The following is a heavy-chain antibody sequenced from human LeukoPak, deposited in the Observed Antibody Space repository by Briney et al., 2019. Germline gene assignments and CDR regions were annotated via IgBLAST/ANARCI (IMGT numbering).Heavy chain of an antibody. D-gene: IGHD2/OR15-2a*01. Sequence: GRSLRLFCAASGFIFSSYAMHWVRQAPGKGLEWVAVISYDGSNKYYADSVKGRFTISRDNSKNTLYLQMNSLRAEDTAVYYCARDPREYKEGYFDYWRQGTLVTVSS. CDR3: ARDPREYKEGYFDY. J-gene: IGHJ4*02. V-gene: IGHV3-30-3*01. CDR2: ISYDGSNK. CDR1: GFIFSSYA.